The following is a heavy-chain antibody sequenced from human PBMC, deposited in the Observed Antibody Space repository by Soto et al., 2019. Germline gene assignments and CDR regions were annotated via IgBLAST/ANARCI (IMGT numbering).Heavy chain of an antibody. D-gene: IGHD2-15*01. Sequence: PSETLSLTCSVSGGSISSGGYYWSWIRQHPGKGLEWIGHINHSGSTSYNPSLKSRVTISVDTSKNQFSLKLTSVTAADTAVYYCPRGRRTGYCFGASCNNWFDPWGQGTPVTVSS. V-gene: IGHV4-31*03. CDR3: PRGRRTGYCFGASCNNWFDP. CDR1: GGSISSGGYY. CDR2: INHSGST. J-gene: IGHJ5*02.